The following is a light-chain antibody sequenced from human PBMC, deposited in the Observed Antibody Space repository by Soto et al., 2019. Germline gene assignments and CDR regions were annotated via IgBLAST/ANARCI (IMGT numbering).Light chain of an antibody. CDR3: QQYNNWPRT. J-gene: IGKJ1*01. CDR1: QSVSSSY. Sequence: EIVLTQSPGTLSLSPGERATLTCTASQSVSSSYLAWYQQKPGLAPRLLIYGTSTRATGIPARFSGSGSGTEFSLTISSLQSEDSAVYFCQQYNNWPRTFGQGTKVDI. V-gene: IGKV3-15*01. CDR2: GTS.